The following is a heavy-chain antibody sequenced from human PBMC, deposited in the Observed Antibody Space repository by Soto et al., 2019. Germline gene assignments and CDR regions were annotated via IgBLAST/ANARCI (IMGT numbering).Heavy chain of an antibody. V-gene: IGHV3-11*05. D-gene: IGHD1-26*01. CDR2: ISSSSSYT. J-gene: IGHJ5*02. CDR1: GFTFSDYY. CDR3: AREEGLLNWFDP. Sequence: LRLSCAAPGFTFSDYYMSWIRQAPGKGLEWVSYISSSSSYTNYADSVKGRFTISRDNAKNSLYLQMNSLRAEDSAVYYCAREEGLLNWFDPWGQGTLVTVSS.